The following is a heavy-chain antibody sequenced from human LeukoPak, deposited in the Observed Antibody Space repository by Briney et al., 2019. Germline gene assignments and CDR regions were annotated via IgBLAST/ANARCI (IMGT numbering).Heavy chain of an antibody. Sequence: ASETLSLTCTVSGGSISSGTYHWGWIRQPPGKGLEWIGSISYTGTTYYTPSLKSRVTVSVDTSKNQFSLQLASVTAADTAVYYCARHRFVIVRGGGWFDPWGQGTLVTVSS. D-gene: IGHD3-10*01. CDR3: ARHRFVIVRGGGWFDP. CDR2: ISYTGTT. V-gene: IGHV4-39*01. CDR1: GGSISSGTYH. J-gene: IGHJ5*02.